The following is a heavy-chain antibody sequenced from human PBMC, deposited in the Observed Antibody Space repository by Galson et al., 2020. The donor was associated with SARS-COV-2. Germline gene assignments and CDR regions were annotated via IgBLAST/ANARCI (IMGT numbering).Heavy chain of an antibody. V-gene: IGHV3-23*01. CDR2: FSGSDITT. D-gene: IGHD1-20*01. Sequence: QAGGSLRLSCEVSGFTFSSYAMTWVRQAPGKGLEWVSTFSGSDITTYYAASVKGRFTISRDNSKNTLYLQMNSLRVEDTAVYYCAKLAPRSRVITAPVDFWGQGTLVTVSS. CDR3: AKLAPRSRVITAPVDF. CDR1: GFTFSSYA. J-gene: IGHJ4*02.